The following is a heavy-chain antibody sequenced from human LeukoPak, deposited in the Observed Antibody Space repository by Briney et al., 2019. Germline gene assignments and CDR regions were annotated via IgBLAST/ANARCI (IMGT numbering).Heavy chain of an antibody. Sequence: GGSLRLSCTPSGFTFSSHGMNWVRQAPGKGLEWVAFIRYDGENQYYADSVKGRFTISRDNAKNSLYLQMNSLRAEDTAVYYCARSSSSWHYFDYWGQGTLVTVSS. CDR2: IRYDGENQ. CDR3: ARSSSSWHYFDY. J-gene: IGHJ4*02. V-gene: IGHV3-30*02. D-gene: IGHD6-13*01. CDR1: GFTFSSHG.